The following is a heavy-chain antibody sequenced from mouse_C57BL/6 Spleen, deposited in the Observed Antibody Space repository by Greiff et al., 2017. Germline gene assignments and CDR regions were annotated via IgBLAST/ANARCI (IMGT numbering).Heavy chain of an antibody. D-gene: IGHD3-2*02. CDR2: ISYDGSN. Sequence: VQLKESGPGLVKPSQSLSLTCSVTGYSITSGYYWNWIRQFPGNKLEWMGYISYDGSNNYNPSLKNRISITRDTSKNQFFLKLNSVTTEDTATYYCAREQLRLRADYFDYWGQGTTLTVSS. CDR3: AREQLRLRADYFDY. V-gene: IGHV3-6*01. CDR1: GYSITSGYY. J-gene: IGHJ2*01.